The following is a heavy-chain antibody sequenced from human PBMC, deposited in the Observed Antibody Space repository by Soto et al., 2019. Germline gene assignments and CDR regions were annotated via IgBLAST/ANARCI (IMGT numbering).Heavy chain of an antibody. J-gene: IGHJ4*02. D-gene: IGHD1-7*01. V-gene: IGHV2-5*02. CDR1: GFSLTTSGMA. Sequence: QITVKESGPTLVKPTETLTLTCTFSGFSLTTSGMAVAWIRQSPGMALEWLALIYWDDDKRYSPSLKNRLTIASATSRTQVVLTMANLDPVDTATYFCTPCQTTALFLFWGPGTLVAVSS. CDR2: IYWDDDK. CDR3: TPCQTTALFLF.